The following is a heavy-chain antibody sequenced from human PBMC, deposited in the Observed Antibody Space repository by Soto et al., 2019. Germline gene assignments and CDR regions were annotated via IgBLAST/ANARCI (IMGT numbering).Heavy chain of an antibody. CDR2: ISGSGGST. V-gene: IGHV3-23*01. J-gene: IGHJ4*02. CDR3: AKVGTPSIVGAPMGGYYFDY. D-gene: IGHD1-26*01. Sequence: PVGSLRLSCAASGFTFSSYAMSWVRQAPGKGLEWVSAISGSGGSTYYADSVKGRFTISRDNSKNTLYLQMNSLRAEDTAVYYCAKVGTPSIVGAPMGGYYFDYWGQGTLVTVSS. CDR1: GFTFSSYA.